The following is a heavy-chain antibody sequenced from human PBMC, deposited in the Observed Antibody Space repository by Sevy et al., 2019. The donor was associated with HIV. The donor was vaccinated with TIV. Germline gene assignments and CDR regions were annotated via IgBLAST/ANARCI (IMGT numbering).Heavy chain of an antibody. V-gene: IGHV4-34*01. CDR1: GSFSDYY. CDR3: ARIAAADHPHTFDS. Sequence: SETLSLTCAVYGSFSDYYCTWIRQSPEKGLEWIGEVNHLGSTNYNPSLKSRLTISVDTFKHQFSLKLTSATAADTAVYYCARIAAADHPHTFDSWGQGTLVTVSS. J-gene: IGHJ4*02. D-gene: IGHD2-2*01. CDR2: VNHLGST.